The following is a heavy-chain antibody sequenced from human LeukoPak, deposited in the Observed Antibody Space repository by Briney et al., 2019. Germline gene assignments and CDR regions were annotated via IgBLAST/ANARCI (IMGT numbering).Heavy chain of an antibody. V-gene: IGHV3-30*03. J-gene: IGHJ4*02. CDR2: ISYDGSNK. Sequence: PGGSLRLSCAASGFTFSSYGMHWVRQAPGKGLEWVAVISYDGSNKYYADSVKGRFTISRDNSKNTLYLQMNSLRAEDTAVYYCARVAPIYSSSLYYLDCWGQGTLVTVSS. CDR3: ARVAPIYSSSLYYLDC. D-gene: IGHD6-13*01. CDR1: GFTFSSYG.